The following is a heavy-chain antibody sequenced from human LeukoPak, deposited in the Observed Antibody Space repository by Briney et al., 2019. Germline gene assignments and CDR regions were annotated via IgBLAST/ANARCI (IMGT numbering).Heavy chain of an antibody. CDR1: GFTFSDYD. J-gene: IGHJ4*02. D-gene: IGHD3-16*01. CDR3: GRAFPPLRTSSAGDL. CDR2: ISYLSSHV. Sequence: GGSLRLSCSASGFTFSDYDMNWVRQAPGKGLEWVSSISYLSSHVYYGDSVKGRFSISRDNAKNPLYLQMNSLGAEDTAIYYCGRAFPPLRTSSAGDLWGQGILVTVSS. V-gene: IGHV3-21*01.